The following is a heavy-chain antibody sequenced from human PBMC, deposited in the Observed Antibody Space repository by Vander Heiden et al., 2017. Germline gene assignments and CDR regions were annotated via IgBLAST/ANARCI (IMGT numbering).Heavy chain of an antibody. CDR1: GVTFRSYA. CDR3: AKMTLDY. Sequence: EVQLLESGGGLVQPGGSLRLSCAASGVTFRSYAMSWVRQAPGKGLEWVSAISGRGGSTYYADSVKGRFTSARDNSKKTMYMKMNSLRAEHTAGYYGAKMTLDYWSQGTMVTVFS. J-gene: IGHJ4*02. CDR2: ISGRGGST. V-gene: IGHV3-23*01.